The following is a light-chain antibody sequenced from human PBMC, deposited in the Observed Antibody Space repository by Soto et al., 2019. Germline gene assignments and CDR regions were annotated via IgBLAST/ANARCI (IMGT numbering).Light chain of an antibody. Sequence: DFQMPQSPSSLSASIGDRVTITCRASQRISNYLNWYQVKQGKAPRLLIYAASYLQSGVPSRFRGSGSGTDFTLTITSLQPEDFATYYCQQSYNTFSWTFGQGTKV. CDR2: AAS. J-gene: IGKJ1*01. CDR1: QRISNY. CDR3: QQSYNTFSWT. V-gene: IGKV1-39*01.